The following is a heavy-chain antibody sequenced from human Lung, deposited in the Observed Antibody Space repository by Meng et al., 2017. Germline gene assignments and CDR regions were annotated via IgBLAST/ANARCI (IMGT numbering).Heavy chain of an antibody. CDR1: GYSFTAYY. D-gene: IGHD2-21*01. Sequence: VQVVQVGAEVKEPGASLRGSCKPSGYSFTAYYIHGVRQAPGQGLEWLGHINPNSGDTLYAQKFQGRVSMTGDTSISTAYVELSSLRSDDTAVYYCVRDENISLGKLFGDYWGQGTLVTVSS. CDR2: INPNSGDT. J-gene: IGHJ4*02. CDR3: VRDENISLGKLFGDY. V-gene: IGHV1-2*06.